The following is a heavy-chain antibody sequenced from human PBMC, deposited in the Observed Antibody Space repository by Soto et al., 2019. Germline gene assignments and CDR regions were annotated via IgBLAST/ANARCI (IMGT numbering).Heavy chain of an antibody. J-gene: IGHJ3*02. CDR1: GFTFSNAW. CDR3: TTEINYYDSSCYYSHDAFDI. CDR2: IKSKTDGGTT. D-gene: IGHD3-22*01. V-gene: IGHV3-15*07. Sequence: GGSLRLSCAASGFTFSNAWMNWVRQAPGKGLEWVGRIKSKTDGGTTDYAAPVKGRFTISRDDSKNTLYLQMNSLKTEDTAVYYCTTEINYYDSSCYYSHDAFDIWGQGTTVTVSS.